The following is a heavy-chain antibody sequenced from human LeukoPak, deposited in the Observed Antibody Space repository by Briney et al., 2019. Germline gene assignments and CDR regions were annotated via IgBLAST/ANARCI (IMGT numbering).Heavy chain of an antibody. V-gene: IGHV4-59*08. J-gene: IGHJ4*02. CDR1: GGSISSYY. Sequence: PSETLSLTCTVSGGSISSYYWSWIRQPPGKGLEWIGYIYYSGSTNYNPSLKSRVAISVDTSKNQFSLKLSSVTAADTAVYYCARQMVRHFDYWGQGTLVTVSS. CDR2: IYYSGST. D-gene: IGHD3-10*01. CDR3: ARQMVRHFDY.